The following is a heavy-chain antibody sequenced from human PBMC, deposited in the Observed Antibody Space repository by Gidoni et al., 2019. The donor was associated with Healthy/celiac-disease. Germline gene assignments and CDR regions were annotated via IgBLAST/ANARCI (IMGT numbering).Heavy chain of an antibody. CDR3: ARGASLWSANYYFDY. V-gene: IGHV4-30-2*01. CDR1: GGSISSGGYS. D-gene: IGHD3-3*01. J-gene: IGHJ4*02. CDR2: IYHSGST. Sequence: QLQLQESGSGLVKPSQTLSLTCAVSGGSISSGGYSWSWIRQPPGKGLEWIGYIYHSGSTYYNPSLKSRVTISVDRSKNQFSLKLSSVTAADTAVYYCARGASLWSANYYFDYWGQGTLVTVSS.